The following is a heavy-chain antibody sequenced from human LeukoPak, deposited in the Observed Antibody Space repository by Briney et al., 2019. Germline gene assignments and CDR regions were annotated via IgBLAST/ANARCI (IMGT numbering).Heavy chain of an antibody. CDR1: GGSISSGGYY. V-gene: IGHV4-31*03. D-gene: IGHD5-18*01. CDR3: ARDGGSDSYGSYYFDY. CDR2: IYYSGST. J-gene: IGHJ4*02. Sequence: SETLSLTCTVSGGSISSGGYYWSWIRQPSGKGLEWRGYIYYSGSTYYNPSLKSRVTISVDTSKNQFSLKLSSVTAADTAVYYCARDGGSDSYGSYYFDYWGQGTLVTVSS.